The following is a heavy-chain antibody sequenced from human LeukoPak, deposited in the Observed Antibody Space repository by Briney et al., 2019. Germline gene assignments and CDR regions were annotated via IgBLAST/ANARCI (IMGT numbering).Heavy chain of an antibody. CDR1: GGSISSSSYY. D-gene: IGHD2-15*01. CDR3: ARHDRATLDY. CDR2: IYYSGST. J-gene: IGHJ4*02. V-gene: IGHV4-39*07. Sequence: SETLSLTCTVSGGSISSSSYYWGWIRQPPEKGLEWIGSIYYSGSTYYNPSLKSRVTISVDTSKNQFSLKLSSVTAADTAVYYCARHDRATLDYWGQGTLVTVSS.